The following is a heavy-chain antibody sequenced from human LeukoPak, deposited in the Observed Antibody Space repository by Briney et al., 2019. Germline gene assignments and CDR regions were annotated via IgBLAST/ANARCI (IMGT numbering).Heavy chain of an antibody. CDR2: IIPILGIA. V-gene: IGHV1-69*04. Sequence: PGGSLRLSCAASGFTFSSYAISWVRQAPGQGLGWMGRIIPILGIANYAQKFQGRVTITADKSTSTAYMELSSLRSEDTAVYYCARDNSPCTNGVCYVDYWGQGTLVTVSS. CDR1: GFTFSSYA. D-gene: IGHD2-8*01. CDR3: ARDNSPCTNGVCYVDY. J-gene: IGHJ4*02.